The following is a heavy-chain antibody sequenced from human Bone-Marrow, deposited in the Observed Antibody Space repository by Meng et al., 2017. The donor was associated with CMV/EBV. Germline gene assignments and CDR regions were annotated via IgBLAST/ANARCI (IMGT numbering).Heavy chain of an antibody. CDR1: GGSISSYY. J-gene: IGHJ3*02. Sequence: SETLSLTCTVSGGSISSYYWSWIRQPPGKGLEWIGYIYYSGSTNYNPSLKSRVTISVDTSKNQFSLKLSSVTAADTAVYYCANYYDSSGYGIDIWVQGTMVTVSS. CDR2: IYYSGST. V-gene: IGHV4-59*01. D-gene: IGHD3-22*01. CDR3: ANYYDSSGYGIDI.